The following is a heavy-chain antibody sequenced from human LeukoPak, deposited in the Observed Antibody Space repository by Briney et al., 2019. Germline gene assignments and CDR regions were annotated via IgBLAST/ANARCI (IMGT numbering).Heavy chain of an antibody. J-gene: IGHJ4*02. CDR2: MNPNSGNT. V-gene: IGHV1-8*01. D-gene: IGHD2-21*02. Sequence: GASVKVSRKASGYTFTSYDINWVRQATGQGLEWMGWMNPNSGNTGYAQKFQGRVTMTRNTSISTAYMELSSLRSEDTAVYYCARVPYCGGDCPPRDWGQGTLVTVSS. CDR3: ARVPYCGGDCPPRD. CDR1: GYTFTSYD.